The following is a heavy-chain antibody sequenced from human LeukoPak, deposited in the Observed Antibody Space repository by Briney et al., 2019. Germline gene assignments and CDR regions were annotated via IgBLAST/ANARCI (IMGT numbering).Heavy chain of an antibody. Sequence: ASVKVSCKVSGYTLTELSMHWVRQAPGKGLEWMGGFDPEDGETIYAQKFQGRVTMTEDTSTDTAYMELSSLRSEDTAVYYCATHPSHSIATAGMDYYYYMGVWGKGTTVTVSS. CDR1: GYTLTELS. CDR2: FDPEDGET. D-gene: IGHD6-13*01. CDR3: ATHPSHSIATAGMDYYYYMGV. J-gene: IGHJ6*03. V-gene: IGHV1-24*01.